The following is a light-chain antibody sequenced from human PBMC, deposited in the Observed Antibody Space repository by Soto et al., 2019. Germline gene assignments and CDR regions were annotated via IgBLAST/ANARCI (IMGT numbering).Light chain of an antibody. Sequence: QSALTQPASVSGSPGQSITISCTGTSSDFGAYNYVSWYQQHPGKAPKLMIYDVSNRPSGVSNRFSGSKSGNTASLTISGLQAEDEADYYCSSYRGSSTLIFGGGTQLTVL. CDR3: SSYRGSSTLI. J-gene: IGLJ2*01. CDR2: DVS. CDR1: SSDFGAYNY. V-gene: IGLV2-14*01.